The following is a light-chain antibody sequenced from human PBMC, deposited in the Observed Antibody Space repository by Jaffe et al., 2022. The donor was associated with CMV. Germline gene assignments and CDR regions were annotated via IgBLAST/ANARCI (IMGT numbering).Light chain of an antibody. J-gene: IGKJ2*01. CDR2: AAS. CDR1: QSVSSSY. Sequence: EIVLTQSPGTLSLSPGERATLSCRAGQSVSSSYLAWYQQKPGQAPRLLIYAASSRATGIPDRFSGSGSGTDFTLTISRLEPEDFAVYYCQQFGRSPYTFGQGTKLEIK. CDR3: QQFGRSPYT. V-gene: IGKV3-20*01.